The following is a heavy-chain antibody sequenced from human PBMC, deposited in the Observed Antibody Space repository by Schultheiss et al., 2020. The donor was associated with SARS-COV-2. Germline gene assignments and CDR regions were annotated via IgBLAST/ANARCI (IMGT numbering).Heavy chain of an antibody. CDR1: GFTFSDYY. CDR3: ARYYGGNLYYYYGMDV. J-gene: IGHJ6*02. V-gene: IGHV3-11*01. D-gene: IGHD4-23*01. CDR2: ISSSGSTI. Sequence: GGSLRLSCAASGFTFSDYYMSWIRQAPGKGLEWVSYISSSGSTIYYADSVKGRFTISRDNAKNSLYLQMNSLRAEDTAVYYCARYYGGNLYYYYGMDVWGQGTMVTVSS.